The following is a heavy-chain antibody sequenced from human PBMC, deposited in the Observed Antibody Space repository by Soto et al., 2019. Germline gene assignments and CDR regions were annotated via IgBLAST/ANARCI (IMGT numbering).Heavy chain of an antibody. Sequence: GGSLRLSCAASGFTFSSYGMHWVRQAPGKGLEWVAFIWYDGSTKYYADSVKGRFTISRDNSKNTLYLQMNSLRDEDTAVYYCAREEGVHCSGGSCYSVPFDYWGQGTLVTVSS. CDR2: IWYDGSTK. J-gene: IGHJ4*02. D-gene: IGHD2-15*01. CDR1: GFTFSSYG. V-gene: IGHV3-33*01. CDR3: AREEGVHCSGGSCYSVPFDY.